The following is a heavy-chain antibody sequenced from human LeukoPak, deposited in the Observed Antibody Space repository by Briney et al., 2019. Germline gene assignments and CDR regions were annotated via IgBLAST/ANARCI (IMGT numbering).Heavy chain of an antibody. CDR3: ARGNGARSRTGYFDY. Sequence: SETLSLTCAVYGRSFSGYYWSWIRQPPGKGLEWLGEINHSGSTNYNPSLKSRVTISVDTSKNQFSLKLSSVTAADTAVYYCARGNGARSRTGYFDYWGQGTLVTVSS. CDR1: GRSFSGYY. D-gene: IGHD6-6*01. CDR2: INHSGST. V-gene: IGHV4-34*01. J-gene: IGHJ4*02.